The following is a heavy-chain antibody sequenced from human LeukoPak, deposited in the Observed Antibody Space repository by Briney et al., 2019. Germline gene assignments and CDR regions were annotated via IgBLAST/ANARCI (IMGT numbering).Heavy chain of an antibody. D-gene: IGHD3-16*01. CDR2: IYTGGRT. CDR1: GGSKSDYY. Sequence: PSETLSLTCTVSGGSKSDYYWSWIRQPAGKGLEWIGRIYTGGRTNYIYFLKSRVTISLDTSKTQFSLRLSSVTAADTAVYYCARGGNHHPVHDYYHQYMDVWGKGTTVTVSS. CDR3: ARGGNHHPVHDYYHQYMDV. V-gene: IGHV4-4*07. J-gene: IGHJ6*03.